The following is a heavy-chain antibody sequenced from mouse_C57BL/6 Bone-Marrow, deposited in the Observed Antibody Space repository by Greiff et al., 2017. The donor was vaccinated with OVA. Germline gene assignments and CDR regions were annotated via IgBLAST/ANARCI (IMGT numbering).Heavy chain of an antibody. CDR3: ATAYGKDFSDY. V-gene: IGHV1-7*01. D-gene: IGHD1-1*01. J-gene: IGHJ2*01. Sequence: QVQLQQSGAELAKPGASVTLSCKASGYTFTSYWMHWVKQRPGQGLEWIGYINPSSGYTKYNQKFKDKATLTAAKSSSTAYMQLISLTSEDSAVYYCATAYGKDFSDYWGQGTTLTVSS. CDR1: GYTFTSYW. CDR2: INPSSGYT.